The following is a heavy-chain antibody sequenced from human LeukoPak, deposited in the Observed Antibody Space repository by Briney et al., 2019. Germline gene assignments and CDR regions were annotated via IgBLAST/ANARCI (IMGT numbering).Heavy chain of an antibody. CDR1: GYTFTDYY. D-gene: IGHD1-14*01. V-gene: IGHV1-2*02. Sequence: GASVKVSCKASGYTFTDYYMHWVRQAPGQGLEWMGWINPKSGGTNFAQKFQGRVTMTRDTSISTAYMELSRLTSDDTAVYFCVRESRYNWNDDWSQGTLVTVSS. CDR2: INPKSGGT. J-gene: IGHJ5*02. CDR3: VRESRYNWNDD.